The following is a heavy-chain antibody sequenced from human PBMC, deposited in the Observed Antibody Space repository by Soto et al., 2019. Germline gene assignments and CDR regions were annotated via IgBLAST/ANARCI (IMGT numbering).Heavy chain of an antibody. CDR3: ERGIPGHYVFDI. CDR2: MKGDGSTA. V-gene: IGHV3-74*01. J-gene: IGHJ3*02. CDR1: GFSFSSHW. Sequence: EAQLLESGGGFVQPGGSLRLSCAASGFSFSSHWMHWVRQAPGKGLVWVSRMKGDGSTANYADSVKGRLTISRDNARNTVYLQMNSLRVDDTAVYYCERGIPGHYVFDIWGQGTMVTVSS. D-gene: IGHD3-10*02.